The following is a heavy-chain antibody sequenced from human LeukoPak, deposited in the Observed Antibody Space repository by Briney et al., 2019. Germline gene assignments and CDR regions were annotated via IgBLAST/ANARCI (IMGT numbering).Heavy chain of an antibody. V-gene: IGHV3-30*18. Sequence: GGSLRLSCAASGFTFSSYGMHWVRQAPGKGLEWVAVISYDGSNRYYADSVKGRFTISRDTSKNTLYLQMNSLRAEDTAVYYCAKGSHRRFGELFDWGQGTLVTVSS. CDR1: GFTFSSYG. CDR3: AKGSHRRFGELFD. CDR2: ISYDGSNR. J-gene: IGHJ4*02. D-gene: IGHD3-10*01.